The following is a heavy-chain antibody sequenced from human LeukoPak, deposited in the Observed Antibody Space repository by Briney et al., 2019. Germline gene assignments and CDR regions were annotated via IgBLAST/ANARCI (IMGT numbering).Heavy chain of an antibody. D-gene: IGHD3-22*01. CDR1: GFTFGDYA. CDR2: IRSKAYGGTT. CDR3: TRVSEVITPSTHN. Sequence: GGSLRLSCTASGFTFGDYAMSWVRQAPGKGLEWVGFIRSKAYGGTTEYAASVKGRFTISRDDSKSIAYLQMNSLKTEDTAVYYCTRVSEVITPSTHNWGQGTLVTVSS. V-gene: IGHV3-49*04. J-gene: IGHJ4*02.